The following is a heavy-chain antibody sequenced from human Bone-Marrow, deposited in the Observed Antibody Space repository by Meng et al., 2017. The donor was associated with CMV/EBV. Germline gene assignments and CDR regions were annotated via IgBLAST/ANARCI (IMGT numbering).Heavy chain of an antibody. CDR3: ARTYYYDSRGQYYFDY. V-gene: IGHV3-30*03. CDR1: GFPVSSNY. D-gene: IGHD3-22*01. Sequence: GESLKISCAASGFPVSSNYMSWVRQAPGKGLEWVAVISYDGSNEYYADSVKGRFTISRDNSKNTLYLQMHSLRAEDTAVYYCARTYYYDSRGQYYFDYCGQGTLVTVSS. J-gene: IGHJ4*02. CDR2: ISYDGSNE.